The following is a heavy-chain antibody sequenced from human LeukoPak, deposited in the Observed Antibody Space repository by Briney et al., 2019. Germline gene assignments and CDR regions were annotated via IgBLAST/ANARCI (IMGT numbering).Heavy chain of an antibody. D-gene: IGHD3-16*01. J-gene: IGHJ4*02. CDR3: ARAHWPQIVYVLDN. CDR2: TYYRSKWYY. CDR1: GYTVSLDNAA. Sequence: SQTLSLTFAISGYTVSLDNAAWNWIRQSPSRGLEWLGRTYYRSKWYYDYGASVRGRITINPDTSKNQFSLHLNSVTPEDTAIYYSARAHWPQIVYVLDNWGQGTLVTVSS. V-gene: IGHV6-1*01.